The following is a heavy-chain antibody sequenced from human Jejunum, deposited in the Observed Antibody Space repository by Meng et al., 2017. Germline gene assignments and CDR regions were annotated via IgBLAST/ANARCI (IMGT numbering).Heavy chain of an antibody. Sequence: QEHLQQPGPGLVKPSQTLSLTCAISGDSVSSNSAAWNWIRQSPSRGLEWLGRTYYRSKWYNQYAVHVRSRITINPDTSKNQFSLHLDSVTPEDTAVYYCASWRYDHWGQGTLVTVSS. J-gene: IGHJ4*02. V-gene: IGHV6-1*01. CDR2: TYYRSKWYN. D-gene: IGHD1-1*01. CDR3: ASWRYDH. CDR1: GDSVSSNSAA.